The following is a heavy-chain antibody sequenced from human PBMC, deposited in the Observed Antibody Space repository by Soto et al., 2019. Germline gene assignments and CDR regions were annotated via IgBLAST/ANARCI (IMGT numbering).Heavy chain of an antibody. D-gene: IGHD3-22*01. Sequence: SETLSLTCTVSGGSISSGGYYWIRIPQHTGKGWVWIGYIYYSGSTYYYPSLKSRVSISVDTSQNQFSLMQMTVTAADTTVYYCARYIGYYDSSGYGWFDPGARGTVVT. CDR3: ARYIGYYDSSGYGWFDP. CDR2: IYYSGST. CDR1: GGSISSGGYY. J-gene: IGHJ5*01. V-gene: IGHV4-31*03.